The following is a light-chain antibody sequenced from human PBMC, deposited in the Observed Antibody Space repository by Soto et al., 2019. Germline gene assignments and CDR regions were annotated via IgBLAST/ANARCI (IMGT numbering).Light chain of an antibody. CDR2: DAS. Sequence: DIQMTQSPSSLSASVGDRVTITCRASQRISTYLNWYQQKPGKAPKFLIYDASNLQSGVPSRFSGGGSGTDFTPTVSSLQPEDFATYYCQQSYCTPRTFGQGTKVEIK. V-gene: IGKV1-39*01. CDR1: QRISTY. J-gene: IGKJ1*01. CDR3: QQSYCTPRT.